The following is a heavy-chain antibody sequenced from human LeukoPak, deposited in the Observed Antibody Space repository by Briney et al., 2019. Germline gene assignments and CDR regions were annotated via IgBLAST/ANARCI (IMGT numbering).Heavy chain of an antibody. CDR3: ARDGADPDFGVVLGGFDP. CDR2: IYYCGST. D-gene: IGHD3-3*01. CDR1: GGSISSYY. V-gene: IGHV4-59*01. Sequence: SETLSLTCTLSGGSISSYYWSWIRQPPGKGLEWIGYIYYCGSTNYNPSLKSRVTISVDTSKNQFSLKLSSVTAADTAVYYCARDGADPDFGVVLGGFDPWGQGTLVTVSS. J-gene: IGHJ5*02.